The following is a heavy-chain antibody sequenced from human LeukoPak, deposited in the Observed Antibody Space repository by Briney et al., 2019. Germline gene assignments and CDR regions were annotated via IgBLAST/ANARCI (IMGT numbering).Heavy chain of an antibody. Sequence: GGSLRLSCAASGFTVSSNYMSCVRQAPGKGLGWVSVIYSGGSTYYADSVKGRFTISRDNSKNTLYLQMNSLRADDTAVYYCARIYPRLAAAGNWGQGTLVTVSS. CDR2: IYSGGST. CDR3: ARIYPRLAAAGN. CDR1: GFTVSSNY. V-gene: IGHV3-66*01. D-gene: IGHD6-13*01. J-gene: IGHJ4*02.